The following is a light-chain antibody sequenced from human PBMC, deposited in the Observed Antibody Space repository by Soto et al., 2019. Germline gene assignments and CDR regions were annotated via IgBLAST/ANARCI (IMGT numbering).Light chain of an antibody. J-gene: IGKJ4*01. V-gene: IGKV3-11*01. CDR3: QQRVNWPLT. CDR1: QSVSSY. CDR2: DAS. Sequence: EIVLTQSPATLSLSPGERATLSCRASQSVSSYLAWYQQKPGQAPRLLIYDASNRATGIPARFSAGGSGTDFTLIISNLEPEDFAVYYCQQRVNWPLTFGGGTKVDIK.